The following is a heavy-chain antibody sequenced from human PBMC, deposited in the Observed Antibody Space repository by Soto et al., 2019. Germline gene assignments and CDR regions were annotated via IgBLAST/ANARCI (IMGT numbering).Heavy chain of an antibody. J-gene: IGHJ6*03. V-gene: IGHV7-4-1*01. CDR1: GYTFTSYA. CDR2: INTNTGNP. Sequence: QVPLVQSGSELKKPGASVKVSCKASGYTFTSYAMNWVRQAPGQGLEWMGWINTNTGNPTYAQGFTGRFVFSLDTSVSTAYLQICSLKAEDTAVYYCARGRVGIAARPRYYYYYMDVWGKGTTVTVSS. D-gene: IGHD6-6*01. CDR3: ARGRVGIAARPRYYYYYMDV.